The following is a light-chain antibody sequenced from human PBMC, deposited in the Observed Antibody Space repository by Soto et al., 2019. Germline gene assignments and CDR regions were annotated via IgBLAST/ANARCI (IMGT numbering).Light chain of an antibody. CDR1: QGISSY. V-gene: IGKV1-9*01. CDR2: TAS. J-gene: IGKJ1*01. Sequence: DIQLTQSPSFLSASVGDRVTITCRASQGISSYLAWYQQKPGKAPNLLIHTASTLQSGVPSRFSGSGSGTDFTLTISYLQSEDFGTYYCQQFYNYPRTFGQGTKVDI. CDR3: QQFYNYPRT.